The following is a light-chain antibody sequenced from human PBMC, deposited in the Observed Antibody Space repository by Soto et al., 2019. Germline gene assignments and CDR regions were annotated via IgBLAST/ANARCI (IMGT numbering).Light chain of an antibody. J-gene: IGLJ3*02. Sequence: QSALTQPASVSGSPGQSITISCTGTSSDVGGYDYVSWYQLHPGKAPKLMVFEVNNRPSGISNRFSGSKSGNTASLTISGLQVEDEAEYFCGSFTTSRIWVFGGGTKLTVL. CDR1: SSDVGGYDY. CDR2: EVN. V-gene: IGLV2-14*01. CDR3: GSFTTSRIWV.